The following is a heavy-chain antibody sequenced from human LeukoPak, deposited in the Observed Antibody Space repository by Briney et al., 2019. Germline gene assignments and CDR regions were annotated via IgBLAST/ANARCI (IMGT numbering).Heavy chain of an antibody. CDR2: IIPILGIA. V-gene: IGHV1-69*04. Sequence: SVTVSFKASGGTFSSYAISWVRQAPGQGLEWMGRIIPILGIANYAQKFQGRVTITADKSTSTAYMELSSLRSEDTAVYYCAREVTVNPYYFDYWGQRTLVTVSS. J-gene: IGHJ4*02. CDR1: GGTFSSYA. D-gene: IGHD4-11*01. CDR3: AREVTVNPYYFDY.